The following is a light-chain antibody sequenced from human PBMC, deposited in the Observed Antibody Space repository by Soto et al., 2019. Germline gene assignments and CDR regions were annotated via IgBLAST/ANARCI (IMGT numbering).Light chain of an antibody. V-gene: IGKV3-15*01. CDR2: DTS. Sequence: PATLSVSLGARATLSCRASQSVSIHLAWYQQKPGQAPRLLIYDTSTRATGIPARFSGSGSGTEFTLTISSLQSEDFAVYYCQQYSNWPPINFGQGTRREI. CDR3: QQYSNWPPIN. J-gene: IGKJ5*01. CDR1: QSVSIH.